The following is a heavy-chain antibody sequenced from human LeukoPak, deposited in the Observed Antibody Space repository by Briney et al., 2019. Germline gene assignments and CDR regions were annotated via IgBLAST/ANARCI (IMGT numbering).Heavy chain of an antibody. CDR2: IIPIFGTA. V-gene: IGHV1-69*05. Sequence: GASVKVSCKASGGTFSSYAISWVRQAPGQGLEWMGGIIPIFGTANYAQKFQGRVTITTDESTSTAYMELSSLRSEDTAVYYCARAKTIGRYFDYWGQGTLVIVSS. J-gene: IGHJ4*02. CDR3: ARAKTIGRYFDY. CDR1: GGTFSSYA. D-gene: IGHD3-10*01.